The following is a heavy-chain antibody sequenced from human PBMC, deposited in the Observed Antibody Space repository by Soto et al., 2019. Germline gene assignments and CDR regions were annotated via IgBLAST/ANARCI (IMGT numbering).Heavy chain of an antibody. V-gene: IGHV1-69*12. CDR3: ARLPADISAGRRNYYYYGMDV. CDR2: IIPMFGPA. D-gene: IGHD6-6*01. CDR1: GGTFSGYA. Sequence: QVHLVQSGAEVKKPGSSVKVSCKASGGTFSGYAISWVRRAPGQGLEWMGGIIPMFGPANYAQKFQGRFTITADESTTTAYMELSSLRSEDTAVYYWARLPADISAGRRNYYYYGMDVWGQGTTVTVSS. J-gene: IGHJ6*02.